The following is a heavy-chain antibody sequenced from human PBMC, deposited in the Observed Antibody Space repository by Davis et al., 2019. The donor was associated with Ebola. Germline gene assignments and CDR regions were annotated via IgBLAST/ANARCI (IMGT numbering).Heavy chain of an antibody. Sequence: SVKVSCKASGGTFSSYVISWVRQAPGQGLEWMGGIIPMYVAAMYAQKFQGRVTITADESTTTVFMELSSLRSEDTAVYYCARGEVVAARGPHRQNWFDPWGQGTLVTVSS. CDR2: IIPMYVAA. D-gene: IGHD2-15*01. CDR3: ARGEVVAARGPHRQNWFDP. J-gene: IGHJ5*02. V-gene: IGHV1-69*13. CDR1: GGTFSSYV.